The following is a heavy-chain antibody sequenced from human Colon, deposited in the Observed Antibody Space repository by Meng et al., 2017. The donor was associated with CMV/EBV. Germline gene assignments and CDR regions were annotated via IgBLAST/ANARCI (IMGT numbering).Heavy chain of an antibody. CDR1: SSVYN. D-gene: IGHD6-13*01. J-gene: IGHJ5*02. Sequence: SSVYNWGWSRRTPEKRLGWLETMYYRGSTFYDQYLKGRVTITLVTSKNQISQKLTSVTAADTAIYYCARETGVTGTAGLSRVGWFDPWGQGTLVTVSS. V-gene: IGHV4-39*07. CDR2: MYYRGST. CDR3: ARETGVTGTAGLSRVGWFDP.